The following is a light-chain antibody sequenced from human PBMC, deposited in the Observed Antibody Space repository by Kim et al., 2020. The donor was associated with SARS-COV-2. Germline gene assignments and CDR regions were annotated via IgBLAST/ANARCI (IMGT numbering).Light chain of an antibody. CDR3: QSYDSSLSGVV. Sequence: RFTISCTGGSSNSGAGYDVHWYQQLPGTAPKLLIYGNSNRPSGVPDRFSGSKSGTSASLAITGLQAEDEADYYCQSYDSSLSGVVFGGGTQLTVL. CDR2: GNS. J-gene: IGLJ2*01. V-gene: IGLV1-40*01. CDR1: SSNSGAGYD.